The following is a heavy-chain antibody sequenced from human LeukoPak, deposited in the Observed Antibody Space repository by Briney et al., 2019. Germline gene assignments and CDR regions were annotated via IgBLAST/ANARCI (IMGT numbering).Heavy chain of an antibody. J-gene: IGHJ4*02. CDR3: AREGEPYGGNSLQPGFDY. Sequence: ASVKVSCKASGGTFSSYAISWVRRAPGQGLEWMGGIIPIFGTANYAQKFQGRVTITTDESTSTAYMELSSLRSEDTAVYYCAREGEPYGGNSLQPGFDYWGQGTLVTVSS. D-gene: IGHD4-23*01. CDR1: GGTFSSYA. CDR2: IIPIFGTA. V-gene: IGHV1-69*05.